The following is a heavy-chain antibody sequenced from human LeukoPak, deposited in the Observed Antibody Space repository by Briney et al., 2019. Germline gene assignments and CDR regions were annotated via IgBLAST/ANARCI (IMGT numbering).Heavy chain of an antibody. J-gene: IGHJ5*02. CDR3: AREGRAYRYSSSWYPTPSWFDP. D-gene: IGHD6-13*01. CDR1: GFTFRDYA. CDR2: ISGSGDSI. V-gene: IGHV3-23*01. Sequence: GGSLRLSCAASGFTFRDYALTWVRQAPGKGLEWVSAISGSGDSIYYADSVKGRFTISRDNSKNTLYLQMNSLRAEDTAVYYCAREGRAYRYSSSWYPTPSWFDPWGQGTLVTVSS.